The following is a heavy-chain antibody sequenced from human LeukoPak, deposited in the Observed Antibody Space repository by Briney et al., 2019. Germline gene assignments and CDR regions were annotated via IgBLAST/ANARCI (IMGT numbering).Heavy chain of an antibody. D-gene: IGHD6-13*01. Sequence: ASVKVSCKASGYTFTSYDINWVRQATGQGLEWMGWMNPNSGNTGYAQKFQGRVTITRNTSISTAYMELSSLRSEDTAEYYCARGRIAAAGGNNWFDPWGQGTLVTVSS. V-gene: IGHV1-8*03. CDR2: MNPNSGNT. J-gene: IGHJ5*02. CDR1: GYTFTSYD. CDR3: ARGRIAAAGGNNWFDP.